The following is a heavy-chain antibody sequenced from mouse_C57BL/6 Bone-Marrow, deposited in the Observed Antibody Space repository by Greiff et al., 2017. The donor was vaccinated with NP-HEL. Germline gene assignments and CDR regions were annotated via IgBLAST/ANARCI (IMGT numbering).Heavy chain of an antibody. CDR1: GYTFTSYW. V-gene: IGHV1-72*01. D-gene: IGHD1-1*01. Sequence: QVQLQQSGTELVKPGASVKLSCKASGYTFTSYWMHWVKQRPGRGLEWIGRIDPNSGGTKYNEKFKSKATLTVDKPSSTAYMQLSSLTSEDSAVYYCARLGTVVDYYAMDYWGQGTSVTVSS. CDR3: ARLGTVVDYYAMDY. CDR2: IDPNSGGT. J-gene: IGHJ4*01.